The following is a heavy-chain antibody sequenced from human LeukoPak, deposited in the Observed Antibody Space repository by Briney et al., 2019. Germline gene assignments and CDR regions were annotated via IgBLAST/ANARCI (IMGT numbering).Heavy chain of an antibody. D-gene: IGHD6-13*01. CDR2: IYSGGGT. Sequence: GGSLRLSCAASEFTVRSNYMSWVRQAPGKGLEWVSVIYSGGGTYYADSVKGRFTISRDNSKNTLYLQMNSLRAEDTAVYYCARDDPTSSWRKFDPWGQGTLVTVSS. V-gene: IGHV3-53*01. J-gene: IGHJ5*02. CDR1: EFTVRSNY. CDR3: ARDDPTSSWRKFDP.